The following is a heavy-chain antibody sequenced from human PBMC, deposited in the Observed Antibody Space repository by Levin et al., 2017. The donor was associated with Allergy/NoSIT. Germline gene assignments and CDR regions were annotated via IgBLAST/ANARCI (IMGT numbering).Heavy chain of an antibody. CDR2: IYTSGST. D-gene: IGHD3-3*01. Sequence: SETLSLTCTVSGGSISSYYWSWIRQPAGKGLEWIGRIYTSGSTNYNPSLKSRVTMSVDTSKNQFSLKLSSVTAADTAVYYCARDLFTYDVWSGYRQSNFDYWGQGTLVTVSS. CDR1: GGSISSYY. V-gene: IGHV4-4*07. J-gene: IGHJ4*02. CDR3: ARDLFTYDVWSGYRQSNFDY.